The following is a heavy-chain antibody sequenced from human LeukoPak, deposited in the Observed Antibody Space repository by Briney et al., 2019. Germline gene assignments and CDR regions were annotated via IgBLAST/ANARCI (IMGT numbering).Heavy chain of an antibody. Sequence: SETLSLTCTVSGGSISSYYWSWLRQPARKGLEWIGRIYTSGSTNYNPSLKSRVTMSVDTSKNQFSLKLSSVTAADTAVYYCARETGSGSSPFDYWGQGTLVTVSS. CDR1: GGSISSYY. CDR2: IYTSGST. D-gene: IGHD3-10*01. J-gene: IGHJ4*02. CDR3: ARETGSGSSPFDY. V-gene: IGHV4-4*07.